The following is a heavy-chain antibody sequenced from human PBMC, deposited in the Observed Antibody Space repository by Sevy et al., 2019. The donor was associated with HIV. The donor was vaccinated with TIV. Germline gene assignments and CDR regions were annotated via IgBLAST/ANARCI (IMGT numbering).Heavy chain of an antibody. Sequence: ATVKVSCKASGYTFTDYYIHWVRQAPGQGLEWMAWINPNDGVTNYAQRFQGGVTVTRDTSISTAYMELRRLRSDDTAIYYCARLTTMSTSDLYGMDVWGQGTLVTVSS. V-gene: IGHV1-2*02. D-gene: IGHD1-1*01. CDR3: ARLTTMSTSDLYGMDV. J-gene: IGHJ6*02. CDR2: INPNDGVT. CDR1: GYTFTDYY.